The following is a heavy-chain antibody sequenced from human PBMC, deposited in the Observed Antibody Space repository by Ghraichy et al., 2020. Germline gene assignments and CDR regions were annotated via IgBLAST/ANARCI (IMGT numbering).Heavy chain of an antibody. CDR3: ARVTSGFLDY. CDR2: INTYNGDT. Sequence: ASVKVSCKASGYTFTSYGISWVRQAPGQGLEWMGWINTYNGDTNYAQKVQDRVTMTTDTSTSTVYMELRSLRSDDTAVYYCARVTSGFLDYWGQGTLVTVSS. J-gene: IGHJ4*02. CDR1: GYTFTSYG. D-gene: IGHD3-10*01. V-gene: IGHV1-18*04.